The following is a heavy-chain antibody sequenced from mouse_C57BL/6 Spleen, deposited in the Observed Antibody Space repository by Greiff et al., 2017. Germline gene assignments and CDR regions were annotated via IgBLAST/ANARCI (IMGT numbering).Heavy chain of an antibody. J-gene: IGHJ2*01. V-gene: IGHV1-82*01. CDR1: GYAFSSSW. CDR2: NYPGDGDT. Sequence: QVQLQQSGPELVKPGASVKISCKASGYAFSSSWMNWVKQRPGKGLEWIGRNYPGDGDTNYNGKFKGEATLTADKSSSTAYMQLSSLTSEDSAVYFCARTYFDYWGQGTTLTVSS. CDR3: ARTYFDY.